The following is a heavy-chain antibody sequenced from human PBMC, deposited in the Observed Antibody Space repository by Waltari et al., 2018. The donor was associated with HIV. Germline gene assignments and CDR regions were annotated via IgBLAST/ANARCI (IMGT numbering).Heavy chain of an antibody. Sequence: DVKLVESGGGLVQPGGSLRLSCAASGFTLSSYWMPWVRPAPGKGMVWVSRINVDWNSTTYADSVKVRFTISRDNAENTLYLQMSSLRAEDTAVYYCAREISGSSRHFDYWGQGTLVTVSS. CDR1: GFTLSSYW. V-gene: IGHV3-74*01. CDR3: AREISGSSRHFDY. D-gene: IGHD1-26*01. CDR2: INVDWNST. J-gene: IGHJ4*02.